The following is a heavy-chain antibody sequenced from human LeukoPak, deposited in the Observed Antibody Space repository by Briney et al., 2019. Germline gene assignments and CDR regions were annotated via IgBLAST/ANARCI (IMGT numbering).Heavy chain of an antibody. J-gene: IGHJ3*02. Sequence: SVKVSCKASGYTFTSYGISWVRQAPGQGLEWMGGIIPIFGTANYAQKFQGRVTITTDESTSTAYMELSSLRSEDTAVYYCARDPPFTIEAFDIWGQGTIVTVSS. CDR2: IIPIFGTA. CDR1: GYTFTSYG. CDR3: ARDPPFTIEAFDI. D-gene: IGHD3-10*01. V-gene: IGHV1-69*05.